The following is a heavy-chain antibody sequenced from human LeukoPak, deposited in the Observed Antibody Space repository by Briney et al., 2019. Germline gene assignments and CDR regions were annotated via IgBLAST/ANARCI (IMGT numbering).Heavy chain of an antibody. Sequence: SETLSLTCTVSGGSISGYYWSWIRQPAGKGLEWIGRIYTSGSTNYNPSLKSRVTISVDTSKNQFSLKLSSVTAADTAVYYCARGRYSYGGAVGDYFDYWGQGTLVTVSS. CDR1: GGSISGYY. D-gene: IGHD5-18*01. J-gene: IGHJ4*02. V-gene: IGHV4-4*07. CDR2: IYTSGST. CDR3: ARGRYSYGGAVGDYFDY.